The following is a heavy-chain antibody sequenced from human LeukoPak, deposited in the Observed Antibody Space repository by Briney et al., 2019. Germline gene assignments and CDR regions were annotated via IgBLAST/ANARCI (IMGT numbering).Heavy chain of an antibody. D-gene: IGHD2-2*01. V-gene: IGHV1-46*01. Sequence: ASVKVSCKASGYTFTSYYMHWVRQAPGQGLEWMGIINPSGGSTSYAQKFQGRVTMTRDTSTSTVYMELSSLRSEDTAVYYCARALIPHCSSTSCYPYYGMDVWGQGTTVTVSS. CDR1: GYTFTSYY. J-gene: IGHJ6*02. CDR3: ARALIPHCSSTSCYPYYGMDV. CDR2: INPSGGST.